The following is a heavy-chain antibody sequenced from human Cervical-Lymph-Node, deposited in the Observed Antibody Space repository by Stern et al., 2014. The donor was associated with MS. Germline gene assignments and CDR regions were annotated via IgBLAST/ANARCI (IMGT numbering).Heavy chain of an antibody. CDR1: GFTFSSYF. J-gene: IGHJ4*02. D-gene: IGHD2-21*01. CDR3: VRYRRGSDYYFDY. V-gene: IGHV3-7*01. CDR2: IGQDGSLT. Sequence: EMQLVESGGGLVQPGGSLRLSCAASGFTFSSYFMGWVRQAPGKGLEWVANIGQDGSLTYYVDSVEGRFTISRDNAKNSLFLQMNSPRSEDTSIYYCVRYRRGSDYYFDYWGQGTLVTVSS.